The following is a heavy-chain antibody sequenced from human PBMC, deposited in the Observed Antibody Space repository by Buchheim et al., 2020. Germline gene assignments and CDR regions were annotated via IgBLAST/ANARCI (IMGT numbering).Heavy chain of an antibody. D-gene: IGHD4-23*01. CDR3: ARDTPTVVYYYYGMDV. J-gene: IGHJ6*02. V-gene: IGHV1-46*01. CDR1: GYTFTSYY. CDR2: INPSGGST. Sequence: QVQLVQSGAEVKKPGASVKVSCKASGYTFTSYYMHWVRQAPGQGLEWMGIINPSGGSTSYAQKFQGRFTMTRDTSTSTVYMELSSLRSEDTAVYYCARDTPTVVYYYYGMDVWGQGTT.